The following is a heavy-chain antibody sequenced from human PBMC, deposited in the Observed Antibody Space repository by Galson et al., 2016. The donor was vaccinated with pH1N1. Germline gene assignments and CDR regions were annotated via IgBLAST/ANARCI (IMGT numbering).Heavy chain of an antibody. CDR1: GFTFSNAW. CDR3: RGLNDN. V-gene: IGHV3-15*01. CDR2: IKSKTDGGTT. Sequence: SLRLSCAASGFTFSNAWMSWVRQAPGKGLEWVDRIKSKTDGGTTDYAAPVKGRFTLSRDDSKNTLYLQMNSLKIEDTAVYYCRGLNDNWGQGTLVTVSS. D-gene: IGHD3-16*01. J-gene: IGHJ4*02.